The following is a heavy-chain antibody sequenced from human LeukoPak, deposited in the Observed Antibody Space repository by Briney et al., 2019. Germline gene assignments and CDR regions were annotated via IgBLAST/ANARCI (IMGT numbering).Heavy chain of an antibody. V-gene: IGHV3-66*01. CDR3: ARDWRGWGGSSGWPYFDY. Sequence: GGSLRLSCAASGFTVSSNYMSWVRQAPGKGLEWVSVIYSGGSTYYADSVKGRFTISRDNSKNTLYLQMNSLRAEDTAVYYCARDWRGWGGSSGWPYFDYWGQGTLVTVSS. D-gene: IGHD6-19*01. CDR2: IYSGGST. J-gene: IGHJ4*02. CDR1: GFTVSSNY.